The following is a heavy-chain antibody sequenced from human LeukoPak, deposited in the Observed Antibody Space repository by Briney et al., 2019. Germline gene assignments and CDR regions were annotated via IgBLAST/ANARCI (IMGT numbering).Heavy chain of an antibody. J-gene: IGHJ3*02. CDR1: GGSFSGYY. V-gene: IGHV4-34*01. D-gene: IGHD4/OR15-4a*01. Sequence: AETLSLTCDVYGGSFSGYYWSWIRQPPVKGLEWIGEIYHGGTTHYNPSLQNRVTISIDKSKNHFSLNLSSVLAAATAVYYCARTRVPHNGDDYDIWGQGTLGPVSS. CDR2: IYHGGTT. CDR3: ARTRVPHNGDDYDI.